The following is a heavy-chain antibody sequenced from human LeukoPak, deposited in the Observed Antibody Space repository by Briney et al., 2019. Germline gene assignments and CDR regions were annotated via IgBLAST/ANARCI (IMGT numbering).Heavy chain of an antibody. CDR1: GYTFTSYD. V-gene: IGHV1-8*01. J-gene: IGHJ4*02. D-gene: IGHD3-3*01. CDR3: ARAPVLRFLEWLSHYFDY. CDR2: MKPNSGNT. Sequence: ASVKVSCKASGYTFTSYDINWVRQATGQGLEWMGWMKPNSGNTGYAQKFQGRVTMTRNTSISTAYMELSSLRSEDTAVYYCARAPVLRFLEWLSHYFDYWGQGTLVTVSS.